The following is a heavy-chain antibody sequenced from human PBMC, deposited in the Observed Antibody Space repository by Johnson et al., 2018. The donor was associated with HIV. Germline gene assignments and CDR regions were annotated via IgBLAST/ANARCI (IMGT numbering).Heavy chain of an antibody. CDR1: GFTFSSYD. Sequence: VQLVESGGGLVQPGGSLRLSCAASGFTFSSYDMHWVRQATGTRLEWVSAIGTAGDTSYPGSVKRPFSISGENAKNHLYRQMKSLRAEDTAMYYCAIDRTRHIVVVILDSFDIWGQGTMVTVSS. J-gene: IGHJ3*02. V-gene: IGHV3-13*01. CDR2: IGTAGDT. CDR3: AIDRTRHIVVVILDSFDI. D-gene: IGHD2-21*01.